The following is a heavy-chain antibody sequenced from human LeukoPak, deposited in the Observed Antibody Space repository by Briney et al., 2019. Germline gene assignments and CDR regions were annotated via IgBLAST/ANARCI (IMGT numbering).Heavy chain of an antibody. D-gene: IGHD2-2*01. CDR3: AKVSCSSSSCPIDY. CDR2: ISGSGDIK. J-gene: IGHJ4*02. CDR1: GFTFSTYA. Sequence: GGSLRLSCAASGFTFSTYAMSWVLQAPGKGLEWVSVISGSGDIKYYADSVKGRFTISRDNSKNTLYLQMSSLRAEDTAVYYCAKVSCSSSSCPIDYWGQGTLVTVSS. V-gene: IGHV3-23*01.